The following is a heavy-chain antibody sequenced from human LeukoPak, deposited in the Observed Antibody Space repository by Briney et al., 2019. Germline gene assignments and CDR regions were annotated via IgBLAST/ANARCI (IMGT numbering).Heavy chain of an antibody. CDR3: AREDLYYYDSSGSEYFQH. D-gene: IGHD3-22*01. CDR2: INPNSGGT. V-gene: IGHV1-2*02. J-gene: IGHJ1*01. Sequence: ASVKVSCKASGYTFTGYYMHWVRQAPGQGLEWMGWINPNSGGTNYAQKFQGRVTMTRDTSISTAYMELSRLRSDDTAVYYCAREDLYYYDSSGSEYFQHCGQGTLVTVSS. CDR1: GYTFTGYY.